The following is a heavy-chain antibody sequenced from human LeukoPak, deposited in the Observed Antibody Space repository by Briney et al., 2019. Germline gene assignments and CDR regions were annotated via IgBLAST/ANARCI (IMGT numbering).Heavy chain of an antibody. Sequence: PGGSLRLSCAASGFTFSSYGMHWVRQAPGKGLEWVTFIRYDGSNKYYADSVKGRFTISRDNSKNTLYLRMNSLRAEDTAVYSCAKGYGWEASYYYYYMDVWGKGTTVTISS. CDR3: AKGYGWEASYYYYYMDV. CDR2: IRYDGSNK. D-gene: IGHD1-26*01. CDR1: GFTFSSYG. V-gene: IGHV3-30*02. J-gene: IGHJ6*03.